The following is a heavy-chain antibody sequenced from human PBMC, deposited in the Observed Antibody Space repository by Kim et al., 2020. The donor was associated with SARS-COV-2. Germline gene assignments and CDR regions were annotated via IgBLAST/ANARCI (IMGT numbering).Heavy chain of an antibody. CDR1: GYSFTSYW. CDR2: IYPGDSDT. J-gene: IGHJ5*02. Sequence: GESLKISCKGSGYSFTSYWIGWVRQMPGKGLEWMGIIYPGDSDTRYSPSFQGQVTISADKSISTAYLQWSSLKASDTAMYYCARGSEVYCSSTSCYRKGWFDPWGQGTLVTVTS. V-gene: IGHV5-51*01. D-gene: IGHD2-2*02. CDR3: ARGSEVYCSSTSCYRKGWFDP.